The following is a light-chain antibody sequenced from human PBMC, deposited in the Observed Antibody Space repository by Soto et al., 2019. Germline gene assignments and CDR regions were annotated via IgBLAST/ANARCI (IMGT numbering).Light chain of an antibody. V-gene: IGKV1-39*01. CDR2: LAS. Sequence: DIQMTQSPSSLSASVGDRVTITCRASQSISTYLNWYQQKPGKAPKLLIYLASTLQSGVPSRFSGSGSGTDFTLTISSLQPEDFATDYCEQSFGTFMYTFGQGTKLEIK. CDR1: QSISTY. CDR3: EQSFGTFMYT. J-gene: IGKJ2*01.